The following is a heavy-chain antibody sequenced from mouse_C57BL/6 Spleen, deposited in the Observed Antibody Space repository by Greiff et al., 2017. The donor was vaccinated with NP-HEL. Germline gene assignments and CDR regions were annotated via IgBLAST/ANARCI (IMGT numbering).Heavy chain of an antibody. Sequence: QVQLQQSGPELVKPGASVKISCKASGYAFSSSWMNWVKQRPGKGLEWIGRIYPGDGDTNYNGKFKGKATLTADKSSSTAYMQLSSLTSEDSAVYFCAAVVARGYYFDYWGQGTTLTVSS. J-gene: IGHJ2*01. CDR3: AAVVARGYYFDY. CDR1: GYAFSSSW. CDR2: IYPGDGDT. D-gene: IGHD1-1*01. V-gene: IGHV1-82*01.